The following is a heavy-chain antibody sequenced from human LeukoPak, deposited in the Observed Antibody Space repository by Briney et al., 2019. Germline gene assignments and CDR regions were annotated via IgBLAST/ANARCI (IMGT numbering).Heavy chain of an antibody. Sequence: GGSLRLSCAASGFTFSSYSMNWVRQAPGKGLEWVSFISRSSSYIHYTDSVKGRFTISRDNAKNSLYLQMDSLRAEDSAVYYCARVATGTRFYNWFDPWGQGTLVTVSS. CDR2: ISRSSSYI. CDR1: GFTFSSYS. J-gene: IGHJ5*02. D-gene: IGHD3-3*01. V-gene: IGHV3-21*01. CDR3: ARVATGTRFYNWFDP.